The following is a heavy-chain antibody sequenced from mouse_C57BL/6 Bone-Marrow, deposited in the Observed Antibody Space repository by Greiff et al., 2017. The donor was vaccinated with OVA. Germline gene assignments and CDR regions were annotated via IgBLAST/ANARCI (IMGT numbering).Heavy chain of an antibody. Sequence: EVKLQESGAELVRPGASVKLSCTASGFNIKDDYMHWVKQRPEQGLEWIGWIDPENGDTEYASKFQGKATITADTSSNTAYLQLSSLTSEDTAVYYCTTLGNCDYWGQGTTLTVSS. J-gene: IGHJ2*01. CDR1: GFNIKDDY. CDR3: TTLGNCDY. CDR2: IDPENGDT. V-gene: IGHV14-4*01.